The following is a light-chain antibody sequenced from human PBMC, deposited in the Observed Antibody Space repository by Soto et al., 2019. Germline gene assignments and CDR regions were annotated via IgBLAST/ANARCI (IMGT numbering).Light chain of an antibody. V-gene: IGKV1-39*01. CDR1: QSISSY. CDR2: AAS. J-gene: IGKJ1*01. Sequence: DIQMTQSPSSLSASVGDRVTITCRASQSISSYLNWYQQKPGKAPKLLIYAASSLESGVPLRVSGSGSGTDFTLTISSLQPEDFATYYCQQSYSTPPTFGQGTKVDIK. CDR3: QQSYSTPPT.